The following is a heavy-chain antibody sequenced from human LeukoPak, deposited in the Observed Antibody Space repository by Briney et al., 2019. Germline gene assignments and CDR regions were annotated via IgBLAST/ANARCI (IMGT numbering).Heavy chain of an antibody. CDR3: ARAIPSGYSYGGYFDY. J-gene: IGHJ4*02. D-gene: IGHD5-18*01. Sequence: SETLSLTCTASGGSISSGGYYWSWIRQPPGKGLEWIGYIYHSGSTYYNPSLKSRVTISVDRSKNQFSLKLSSVTAADTAVYYCARAIPSGYSYGGYFDYWGQGTLVTVSS. V-gene: IGHV4-30-2*01. CDR2: IYHSGST. CDR1: GGSISSGGYY.